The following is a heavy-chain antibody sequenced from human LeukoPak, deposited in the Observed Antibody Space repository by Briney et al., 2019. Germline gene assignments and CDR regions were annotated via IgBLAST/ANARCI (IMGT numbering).Heavy chain of an antibody. CDR1: GVTVSSNY. V-gene: IGHV3-53*04. CDR2: IYNDGRT. D-gene: IGHD1-26*01. J-gene: IGHJ4*02. CDR3: QWELLDN. Sequence: GGSLRLSCAASGVTVSSNYMSWVRQAPGKGLEWVSFIYNDGRTYYADSVKGRSTISRHNSKNMLYLQMNSLRPEDTAVYYCQWELLDNWGQGTLVTVSS.